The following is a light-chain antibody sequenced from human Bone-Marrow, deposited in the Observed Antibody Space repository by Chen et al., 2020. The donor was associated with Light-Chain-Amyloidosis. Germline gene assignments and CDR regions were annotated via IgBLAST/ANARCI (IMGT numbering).Light chain of an antibody. Sequence: QSALPQPAPASGSPGPPIPTSCTGTSSDVGGDNHVSWYQQHPDKAPKLMIYEVTNRPSWVPDRFSGSKSDNTASLTISGLQTEDEADYFCSSYTITNTLVFGSGTRVTVL. J-gene: IGLJ1*01. CDR3: SSYTITNTLV. CDR2: EVT. CDR1: SSDVGGDNH. V-gene: IGLV2-14*01.